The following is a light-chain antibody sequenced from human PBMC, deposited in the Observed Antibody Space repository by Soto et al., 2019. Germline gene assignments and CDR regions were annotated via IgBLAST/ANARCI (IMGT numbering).Light chain of an antibody. CDR2: DVS. CDR3: SSYTSSSTRV. V-gene: IGLV2-14*01. J-gene: IGLJ1*01. CDR1: SSDVGGYNY. Sequence: QSALTQPASVPGSPGQSITISCTGTSSDVGGYNYVSWYQQHPGKAPKLMIYDVSNRPSGVSNRFSGSKSGNTASLTISGLQADDEADYYCSSYTSSSTRVFGTGTKLTVL.